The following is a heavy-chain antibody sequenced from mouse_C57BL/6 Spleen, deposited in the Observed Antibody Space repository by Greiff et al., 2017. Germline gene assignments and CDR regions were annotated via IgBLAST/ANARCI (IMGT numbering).Heavy chain of an antibody. CDR3: AKGMITKAMDY. D-gene: IGHD2-4*01. J-gene: IGHJ4*01. V-gene: IGHV5-17*01. Sequence: DVQLVESGGGLVKPGGSLKLSCAASGFTFSDYGMHWVRQAPEKGLEWVAYISSGSSTIYYADTVKGRFTISRDNAKNTLFLQMTSLRSEDTAMYYCAKGMITKAMDYWGQGTSVTVSS. CDR2: ISSGSSTI. CDR1: GFTFSDYG.